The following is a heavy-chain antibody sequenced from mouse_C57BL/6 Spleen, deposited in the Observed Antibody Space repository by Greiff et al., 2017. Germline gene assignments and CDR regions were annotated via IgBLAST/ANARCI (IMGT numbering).Heavy chain of an antibody. J-gene: IGHJ2*01. CDR3: ARKDLVY. CDR2: ISSGSSTI. Sequence: EVKLMESGGGLVKPGGSLKLSCAASGFTFSDYGMHWVRQAPEKGLEWVAYISSGSSTIDYADTVKGRFTISRDKAKNTLFLQMTSLRSEDTAMYYCARKDLVYWGQGTTLTVSS. CDR1: GFTFSDYG. V-gene: IGHV5-17*01. D-gene: IGHD2-2*01.